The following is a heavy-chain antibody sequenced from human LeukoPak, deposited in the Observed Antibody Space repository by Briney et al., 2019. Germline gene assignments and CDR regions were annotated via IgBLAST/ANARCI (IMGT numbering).Heavy chain of an antibody. Sequence: SETLSLTCTVSGGSISSSSYYWGWVRQPPGKGLEWIGSIYYSGSTYYNPSLKSRVTISVDTSKNQFSLKLSSVTAADTAVYYCARGLPLPDAVVRGVIHSHFDLWGRGTLVTVSS. D-gene: IGHD3-10*01. CDR2: IYYSGST. V-gene: IGHV4-39*01. CDR1: GGSISSSSYY. J-gene: IGHJ2*01. CDR3: ARGLPLPDAVVRGVIHSHFDL.